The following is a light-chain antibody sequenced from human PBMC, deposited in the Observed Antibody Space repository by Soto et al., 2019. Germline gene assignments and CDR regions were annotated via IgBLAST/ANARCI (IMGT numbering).Light chain of an antibody. J-gene: IGKJ4*01. CDR2: DAS. Sequence: EIVLTQSPATLSLSPRERATLSCGASQSVSSYLAWYQQKPGQAPRLLIYDASNRATGIPARFSGSGSGTDFTLTISSLEPEDFAVYYCHQRTTWPLTFGGGTKVEIK. CDR3: HQRTTWPLT. V-gene: IGKV3-11*01. CDR1: QSVSSY.